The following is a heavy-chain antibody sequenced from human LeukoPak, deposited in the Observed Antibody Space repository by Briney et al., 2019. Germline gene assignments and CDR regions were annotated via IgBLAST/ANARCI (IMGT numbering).Heavy chain of an antibody. J-gene: IGHJ4*02. Sequence: SETLSLTCTVSGGSISSYYWSWIRQPPGKGLEWIGYIHYRGSTNYNPSLKSRVTISVDTSKNQFSLKLSSATAADTAVYYCARWSSTWSIFDYWGQGTLVAVSS. CDR2: IHYRGST. V-gene: IGHV4-59*08. D-gene: IGHD6-13*01. CDR1: GGSISSYY. CDR3: ARWSSTWSIFDY.